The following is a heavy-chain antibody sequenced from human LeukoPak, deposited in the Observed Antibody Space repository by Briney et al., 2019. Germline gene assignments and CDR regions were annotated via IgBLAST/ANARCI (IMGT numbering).Heavy chain of an antibody. CDR1: GFTFSSSA. CDR2: ISNNGGYT. J-gene: IGHJ4*02. Sequence: GGSLRLSCAASGFTFSSSAMSWVRQAPGKGLEWVSAISNNGGYTYYADSVQGRFTISRDNSKSTLCLQMNSLRAEDTAVYYCARVGPPTGFDYWGQGTLVTVSS. D-gene: IGHD1-14*01. V-gene: IGHV3-23*01. CDR3: ARVGPPTGFDY.